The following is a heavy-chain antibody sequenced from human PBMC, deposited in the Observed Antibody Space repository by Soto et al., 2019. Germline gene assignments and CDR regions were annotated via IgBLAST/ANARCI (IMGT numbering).Heavy chain of an antibody. CDR2: ISSSSTYI. J-gene: IGHJ5*01. D-gene: IGHD5-12*01. V-gene: IGHV3-21*01. CDR3: ARSPVEIVATSLYWFDS. CDR1: GFTFSSYS. Sequence: EVQLVESGGGLVKPGGSLRLSCAASGFTFSSYSMNWVCQAPGKGLEWVSSISSSSTYIYYADSVKGRFTISRDNAKNSLYLQMNSLRVEDTAVYYCARSPVEIVATSLYWFDSWGQGTLVTVSS.